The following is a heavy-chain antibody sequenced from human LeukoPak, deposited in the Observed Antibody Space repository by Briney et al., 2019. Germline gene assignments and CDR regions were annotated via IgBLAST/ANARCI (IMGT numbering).Heavy chain of an antibody. CDR3: ARGGLMESVDY. CDR1: GYTFTSYG. J-gene: IGHJ4*02. D-gene: IGHD3-16*01. CDR2: ISAYNGNT. V-gene: IGHV1-18*01. Sequence: ASVKVSCKSSGYTFTSYGFTWVRQPPGQGLEWMGWISAYNGNTNYVQKLQGRVTMSTDTSTSTVYMELRSLRSDDTAVYYCARGGLMESVDYWGQGTLVTVSS.